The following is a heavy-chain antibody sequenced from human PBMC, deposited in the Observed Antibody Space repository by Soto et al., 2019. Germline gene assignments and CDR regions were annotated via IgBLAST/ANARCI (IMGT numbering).Heavy chain of an antibody. CDR2: ISSSSSTI. CDR1: GFTFSSYS. V-gene: IGHV3-48*01. D-gene: IGHD4-17*01. J-gene: IGHJ6*03. CDR3: ARTGGDDRLNYYYYMDV. Sequence: ESGGGLVQPGGSLRLSCAASGFTFSSYSMNWVRQAPGKGLEWVSYISSSSSTIYYADYVKGRFTISRDNAKNSLYLQMNSLRAEDTAVYYCARTGGDDRLNYYYYMDVWGKGTTVTVSS.